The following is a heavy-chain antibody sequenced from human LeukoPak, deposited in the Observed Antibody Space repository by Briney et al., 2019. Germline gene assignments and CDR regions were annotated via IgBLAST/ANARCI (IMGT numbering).Heavy chain of an antibody. J-gene: IGHJ4*02. V-gene: IGHV4-4*07. CDR3: ATITRGSIFGYFDF. D-gene: IGHD5-18*01. CDR2: IYTSGST. CDR1: GGSISSYY. Sequence: KPSETLSLTCTVSGGSISSYYWSWIRQPAGKGLEWIGRIYTSGSTNYNPSLKSRVTMSVDTSKNQFSLKLSSVTAADTAVYYCATITRGSIFGYFDFWGQGILVTVSS.